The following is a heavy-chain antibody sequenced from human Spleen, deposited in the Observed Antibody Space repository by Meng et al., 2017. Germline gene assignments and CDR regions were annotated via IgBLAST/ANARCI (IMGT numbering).Heavy chain of an antibody. Sequence: ASVKVSCKASGYTFTSYGISWVRQAPGQRLEWMGRINPKSGDTHYAQKFQARVTMTGDTSISTAYMELSGLRSDDTAMYYCARDEDISAAGKLFGDYWGQGTLVTVSS. J-gene: IGHJ4*02. V-gene: IGHV1-2*06. D-gene: IGHD6-25*01. CDR2: INPKSGDT. CDR1: GYTFTSYG. CDR3: ARDEDISAAGKLFGDY.